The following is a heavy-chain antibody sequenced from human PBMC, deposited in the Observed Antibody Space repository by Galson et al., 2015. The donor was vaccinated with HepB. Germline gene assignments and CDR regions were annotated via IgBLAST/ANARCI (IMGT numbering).Heavy chain of an antibody. CDR1: GFSFSTYT. J-gene: IGHJ4*02. V-gene: IGHV3-21*01. CDR2: ISTTATHI. D-gene: IGHD2-15*01. CDR3: AKDTPNPPARGWSCFDL. Sequence: SLRLSCAASGFSFSTYTMNWVRQAPGKGLEWVASISTTATHIYYAGSVQGRFTIPRDNAKNSLYLQLSSLRAEDTAVYYCAKDTPNPPARGWSCFDLWGQGTLVTVSS.